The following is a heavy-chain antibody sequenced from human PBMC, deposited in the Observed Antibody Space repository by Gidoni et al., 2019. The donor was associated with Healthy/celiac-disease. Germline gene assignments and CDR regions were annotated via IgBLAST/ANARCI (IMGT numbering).Heavy chain of an antibody. V-gene: IGHV1-69*01. J-gene: IGHJ1*01. Sequence: VQLVQSGAEVKQPGSSVTVSCKASGGTFSSYAIRWGRQAPGQGLEWMGGIIPSFGTANYAQKFQGRVTITADESTSTAYMELSSLRSEDTAVYYCARAPTTVVTPVYFQHWGQGSLVTVSS. CDR2: IIPSFGTA. CDR1: GGTFSSYA. CDR3: ARAPTTVVTPVYFQH. D-gene: IGHD4-17*01.